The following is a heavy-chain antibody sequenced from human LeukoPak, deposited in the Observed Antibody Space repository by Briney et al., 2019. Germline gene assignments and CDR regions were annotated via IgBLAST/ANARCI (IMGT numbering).Heavy chain of an antibody. CDR1: GFTFSKYW. J-gene: IGHJ4*02. V-gene: IGHV3-74*01. Sequence: GALRLSFAASGFTFSKYWMLWVRQASGKGMENVSRINTDGTVTTYADSVKGRFTVSRDNADNTMFLQMNSVRDEDTAVYYCATKQWLAPPPDSWGQGTPVTVSS. CDR2: INTDGTVT. CDR3: ATKQWLAPPPDS. D-gene: IGHD6-19*01.